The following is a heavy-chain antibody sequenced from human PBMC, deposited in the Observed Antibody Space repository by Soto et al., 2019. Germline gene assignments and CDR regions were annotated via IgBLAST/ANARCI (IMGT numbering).Heavy chain of an antibody. D-gene: IGHD3-10*01. Sequence: SETLSLTCAVSGGSISSGGYSWSWIRQPPGKGLEWIGYIYHSGSTYYNPSLKSRVTISVDRSKNQFSLKLSSVTAADTAVYYCARGANYGDYYYYGMDVWGQGTTVTVSS. CDR3: ARGANYGDYYYYGMDV. CDR2: IYHSGST. J-gene: IGHJ6*02. CDR1: GGSISSGGYS. V-gene: IGHV4-30-2*01.